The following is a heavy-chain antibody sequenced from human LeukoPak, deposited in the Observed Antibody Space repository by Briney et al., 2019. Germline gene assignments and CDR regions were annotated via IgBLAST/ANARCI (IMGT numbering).Heavy chain of an antibody. J-gene: IGHJ4*02. Sequence: GGSLRLSCEASGFTFSDSFMHWVRQASGRGLEWVGRIRSKTLNYGTAYGASVKGRFTISRDDSTNKAYLQMNSMKTEDTAIYYCTTGSYDHWGQGTLVTVSS. D-gene: IGHD3-9*01. CDR1: GFTFSDSF. CDR2: IRSKTLNYGT. V-gene: IGHV3-73*01. CDR3: TTGSYDH.